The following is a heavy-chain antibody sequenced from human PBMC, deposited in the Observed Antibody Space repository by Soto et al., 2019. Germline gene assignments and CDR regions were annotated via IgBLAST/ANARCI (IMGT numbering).Heavy chain of an antibody. CDR1: GLFFSHYA. D-gene: IGHD6-6*01. CDR3: ARENSRISPRLFQH. Sequence: GGPRIVYCVASGLFFSHYAMCCDRQAPGKGLEWVALISPAGTNQYYADSAKGRFTISRDNSKNTLYLQMNSLRPEDTGLYYCARENSRISPRLFQHWGHGTLVTVSS. CDR2: ISPAGTNQ. V-gene: IGHV3-30-3*01. J-gene: IGHJ1*01.